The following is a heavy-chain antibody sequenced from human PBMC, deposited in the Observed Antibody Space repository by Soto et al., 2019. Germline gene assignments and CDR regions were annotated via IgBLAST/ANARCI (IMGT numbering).Heavy chain of an antibody. D-gene: IGHD6-13*01. CDR3: ARGGAAAGASGLWFDP. Sequence: PGGSLRLSCAASGFTFSSYSMNWVRQAPGKGLEWVSSISSSSSYIYYADSVKGRFTISRDNAKNSLYLQMNSLRAEDTAVYYCARGGAAAGASGLWFDPWGQGTLVTVSS. V-gene: IGHV3-21*01. J-gene: IGHJ5*02. CDR2: ISSSSSYI. CDR1: GFTFSSYS.